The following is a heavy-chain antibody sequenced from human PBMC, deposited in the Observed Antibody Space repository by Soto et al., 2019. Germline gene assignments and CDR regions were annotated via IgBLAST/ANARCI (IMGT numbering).Heavy chain of an antibody. CDR1: GFTFSSYW. V-gene: IGHV3-7*01. CDR2: IKQDGSEK. D-gene: IGHD1-26*01. J-gene: IGHJ4*02. Sequence: GGSLRLSCAASGFTFSSYWMTWFRQAPGKGLEWVANIKQDGSEKYYVDSVRGRFTMSRDNAKNSLYLQMNGLRAEDTAVYYCARVVGATKMDSVYWGQGALVTVSS. CDR3: ARVVGATKMDSVY.